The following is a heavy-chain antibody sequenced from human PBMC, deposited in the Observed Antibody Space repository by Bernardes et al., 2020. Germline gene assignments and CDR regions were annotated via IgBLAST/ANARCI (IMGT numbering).Heavy chain of an antibody. D-gene: IGHD2-2*01. CDR1: GFTFGDYA. J-gene: IGHJ3*02. CDR3: TRDHCSSTSCQDAFDI. CDR2: IRSKAYGGTT. Sequence: GGSLRLSCTASGFTFGDYAMSWFRQAPGKGLEWVGFIRSKAYGGTTEYAASVKGRFTISRDDSKSIAYLQMNSLKTEDTAVYYCTRDHCSSTSCQDAFDIWGQGTMVTVSS. V-gene: IGHV3-49*03.